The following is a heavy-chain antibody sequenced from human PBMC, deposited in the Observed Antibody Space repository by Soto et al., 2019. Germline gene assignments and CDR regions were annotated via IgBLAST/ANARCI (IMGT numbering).Heavy chain of an antibody. Sequence: SETLSLTCTVSGGSISSGGYYWSWIRQHPGKGLEWIGYIYYSGSTYYNPSLKSRVTISVDTSKNQFSLKLSSVTAADTAVYYCAREKFDFWSGYSDNWGQGTLVTVSS. CDR3: AREKFDFWSGYSDN. V-gene: IGHV4-31*03. J-gene: IGHJ4*02. CDR1: GGSISSGGYY. D-gene: IGHD3-3*01. CDR2: IYYSGST.